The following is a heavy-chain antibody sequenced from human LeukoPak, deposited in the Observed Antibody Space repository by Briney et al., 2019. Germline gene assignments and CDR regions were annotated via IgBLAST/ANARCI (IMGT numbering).Heavy chain of an antibody. CDR2: ITPNSGDT. CDR1: GYTFTDYY. J-gene: IGHJ4*02. CDR3: ARGDYYDSSGFRW. V-gene: IGHV1-2*02. Sequence: ATVKVSCKASGYTFTDYYMHWVRQAPGQGLEWLGWITPNSGDTHYAQKFQGRVTMTRDTSIRTAYSELSRLRSDDTAIYYCARGDYYDSSGFRWWGQGTLVTVSS. D-gene: IGHD3-22*01.